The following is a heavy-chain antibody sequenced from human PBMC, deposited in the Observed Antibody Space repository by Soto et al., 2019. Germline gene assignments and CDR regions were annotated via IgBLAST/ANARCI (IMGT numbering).Heavy chain of an antibody. D-gene: IGHD6-19*01. CDR1: GGFVSSGSYY. Sequence: QVQLQESGPGLVKPSETLSLTCTVSGGFVSSGSYYWSWIRQPPGKGLEWIGYIYYCRSTNYNPTLKSRVTISVDTSKNQFSLKLSSVTAADTAVYYCARGIEGWYQGRYYYGMDVWGQGTTVTVSS. CDR3: ARGIEGWYQGRYYYGMDV. V-gene: IGHV4-61*01. J-gene: IGHJ6*02. CDR2: IYYCRST.